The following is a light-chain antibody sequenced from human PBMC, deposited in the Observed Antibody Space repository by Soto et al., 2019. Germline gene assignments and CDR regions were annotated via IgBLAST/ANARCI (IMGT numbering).Light chain of an antibody. Sequence: QSALTQPASVSGSPGQSITISCAGTSRDVGGYNYVSWYQQHPGKAPKLMIYEVNYRPSGVSDRFSGSKSGNTASLTISGLQAEDEADYYCSSYTTSSTQVFGGGTKLTVL. J-gene: IGLJ3*02. CDR2: EVN. CDR3: SSYTTSSTQV. V-gene: IGLV2-14*01. CDR1: SRDVGGYNY.